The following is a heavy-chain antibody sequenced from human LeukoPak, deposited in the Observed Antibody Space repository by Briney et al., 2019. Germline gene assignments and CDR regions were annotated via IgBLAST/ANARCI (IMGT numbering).Heavy chain of an antibody. CDR3: ARTAARRFDY. J-gene: IGHJ4*02. D-gene: IGHD6-6*01. V-gene: IGHV1-46*01. Sequence: ASVNVSCKASGFTSTNFAVHWVRQAPGQGLEWMGIINPTGGSTTYAQKFQGRVTMTRDTSTSTVYMELSSLRSDDTAVYYCARTAARRFDYWGQGTLVTVSS. CDR1: GFTSTNFA. CDR2: INPTGGST.